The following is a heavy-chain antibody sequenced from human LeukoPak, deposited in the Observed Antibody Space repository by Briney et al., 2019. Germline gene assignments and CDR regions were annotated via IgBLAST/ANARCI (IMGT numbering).Heavy chain of an antibody. V-gene: IGHV4-59*12. CDR2: IYYSGST. J-gene: IGHJ4*02. CDR3: ARDGSWGSYYVSNFDY. CDR1: GGSISSYY. Sequence: PSETLSLTCTVSGGSISSYYWSWIRQPPGKGLEWIGYIYYSGSTNYNPSLKSRVTISVDTSKNQFSLKLNSVTPEDTAVYYCARDGSWGSYYVSNFDYWGQGTLVTVSS. D-gene: IGHD1-26*01.